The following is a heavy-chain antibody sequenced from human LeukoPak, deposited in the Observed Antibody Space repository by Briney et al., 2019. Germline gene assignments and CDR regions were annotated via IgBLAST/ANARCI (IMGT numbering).Heavy chain of an antibody. J-gene: IGHJ4*02. V-gene: IGHV3-15*01. CDR2: IKSETDGGTT. D-gene: IGHD1-26*01. CDR3: TISGSHIDY. Sequence: GRSLRLSCAASGFTFTYAWMSWVRQAPGKGLEWCGRIKSETDGGTTAYGSPVKGRFTISRDDSKKTLFLQINTLKTEDTAIYYCTISGSHIDYWGQGTLVTVSS. CDR1: GFTFTYAW.